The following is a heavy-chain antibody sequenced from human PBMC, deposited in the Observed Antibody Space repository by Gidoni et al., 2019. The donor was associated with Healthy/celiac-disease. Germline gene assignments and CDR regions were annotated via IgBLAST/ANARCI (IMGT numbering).Heavy chain of an antibody. CDR2: ISSSSSTI. CDR3: ARDGLGVVIIPRPWVDYYYYMDV. Sequence: EVQLVESGGGLVQPGGSLRLSCAASGFTFSSYSMNWVRKAPGKGLEWVSYISSSSSTIYYADSVKGRFTISRDNAKNSLYLQMNSLRAEDTAVYYCARDGLGVVIIPRPWVDYYYYMDVWGKGTTVTVSS. CDR1: GFTFSSYS. D-gene: IGHD3-3*01. J-gene: IGHJ6*03. V-gene: IGHV3-48*01.